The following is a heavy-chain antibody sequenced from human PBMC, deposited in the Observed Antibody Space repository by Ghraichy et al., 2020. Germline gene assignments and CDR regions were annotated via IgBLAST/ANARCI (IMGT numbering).Heavy chain of an antibody. CDR3: ARGRHNTFDI. V-gene: IGHV6-1*01. Sequence: SQTLSLTCVISGDSLSNNDVAWNWIRQSPSRGLEWLGRTYRMASEYAESVKARTAITPDTSKNQFSLRLNSVTPDDTAVYYCARGRHNTFDIWCQGIMVTVSS. J-gene: IGHJ3*02. CDR2: TYRMAS. CDR1: GDSLSNNDVA. D-gene: IGHD2/OR15-2a*01.